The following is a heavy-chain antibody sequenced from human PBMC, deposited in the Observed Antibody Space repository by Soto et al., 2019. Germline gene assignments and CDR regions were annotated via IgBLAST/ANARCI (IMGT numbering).Heavy chain of an antibody. J-gene: IGHJ6*03. CDR1: GGSISSYY. CDR3: ARGGDYGDRYYYYMDV. V-gene: IGHV4-59*01. Sequence: QVQLQESGPGLVKPSETLSLTCTVSGGSISSYYWSWIRQPPGKGLEWIGYIYYSGSTNYNPSLKSRVTISVDTSKNQFSLKLSSVTAADTAVYYCARGGDYGDRYYYYMDVWGKGTTVTVSS. CDR2: IYYSGST. D-gene: IGHD4-17*01.